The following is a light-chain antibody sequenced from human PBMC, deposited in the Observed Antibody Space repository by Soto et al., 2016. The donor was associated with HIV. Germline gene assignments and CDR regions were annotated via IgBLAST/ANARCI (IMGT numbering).Light chain of an antibody. CDR1: QGISTY. CDR2: EAS. V-gene: IGKV1-9*01. Sequence: DIQLTQSPSFLSASVGDRVTITCRASQGISTYLAWYQQRPGKAPKLLIYEASTLQSGVPSRFSGSGSGTEFTLTISSLQPEDFATYYCQQVNSYPPVFGGGPRWRSN. CDR3: QQVNSYPPV. J-gene: IGKJ4*01.